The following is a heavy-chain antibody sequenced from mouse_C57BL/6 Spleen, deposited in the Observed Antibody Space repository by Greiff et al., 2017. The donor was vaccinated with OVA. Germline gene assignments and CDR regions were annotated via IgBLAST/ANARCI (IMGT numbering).Heavy chain of an antibody. V-gene: IGHV3-6*01. Sequence: ESGPGLVKPSQSLSLTCSVTGYSITSGYYWNWIRQFPGNKLEWMGYISYDGSNNYNPSLKNRISITRDTSKNQFFLKLNSVTTEDTATYYCARGGLRYAMDYWGQGTSVTVSS. D-gene: IGHD2-2*01. CDR1: GYSITSGYY. CDR2: ISYDGSN. J-gene: IGHJ4*01. CDR3: ARGGLRYAMDY.